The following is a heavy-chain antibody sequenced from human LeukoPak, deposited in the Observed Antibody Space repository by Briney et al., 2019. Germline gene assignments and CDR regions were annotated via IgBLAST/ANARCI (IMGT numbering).Heavy chain of an antibody. V-gene: IGHV1-2*02. J-gene: IGHJ4*02. D-gene: IGHD5-18*01. CDR1: GYTFTGYY. CDR2: INPNSGGT. Sequence: ASVKVSCKASGYTFTGYYMHWVRQAPGQGLEWMGWINPNSGGTNYAQKFQGRVTMTRDTSISTAYMELSRLRSDDTAVYYCAAKRSGYSYGFDYWGQGTPVTVAS. CDR3: AAKRSGYSYGFDY.